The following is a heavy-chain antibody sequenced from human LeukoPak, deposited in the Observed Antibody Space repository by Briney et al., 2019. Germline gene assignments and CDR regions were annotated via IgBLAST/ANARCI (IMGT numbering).Heavy chain of an antibody. D-gene: IGHD2/OR15-2a*01. V-gene: IGHV3-7*01. CDR2: IKQDGSEA. Sequence: GGSLTLSCTASGCTFTTYWMAWVRQAPGKGLEWVANIKQDGSEAYYAESVRGRFTISRDNAKNSLYLQMNSLRAEDTSVYYCSNGIYDKSYWGQGTLVTVSS. CDR3: SNGIYDKSY. J-gene: IGHJ4*02. CDR1: GCTFTTYW.